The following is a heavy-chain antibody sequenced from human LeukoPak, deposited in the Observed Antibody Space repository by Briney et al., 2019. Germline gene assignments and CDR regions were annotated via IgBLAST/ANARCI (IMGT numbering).Heavy chain of an antibody. CDR3: ASGYSSGYWNWFDP. J-gene: IGHJ5*02. V-gene: IGHV6-1*01. D-gene: IGHD6-19*01. CDR1: GDSVSSNSAA. CDR2: TYYRSKWYN. Sequence: SQTLSLTCAIPGDSVSSNSAAWNWIRQSPSRGLEGLGRTYYRSKWYNDYAVSVKSPITINPDTSKNQFSLQLNSVTPEDTAVYDCASGYSSGYWNWFDPWGQGTLVTVSS.